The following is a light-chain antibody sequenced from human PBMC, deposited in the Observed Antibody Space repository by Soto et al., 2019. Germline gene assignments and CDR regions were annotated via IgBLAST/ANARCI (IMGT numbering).Light chain of an antibody. J-gene: IGLJ3*02. Sequence: QSALTQPRSVSGSPGQSVTISCTGTSSDVGGYNYVSWYQQHPGKAPKLMIYDVSKRPSGVPDRFSGSKSGNTASLTISGLQAEDEADYYCLSYTSANTRVFGGGTKLTVL. CDR1: SSDVGGYNY. CDR2: DVS. CDR3: LSYTSANTRV. V-gene: IGLV2-11*01.